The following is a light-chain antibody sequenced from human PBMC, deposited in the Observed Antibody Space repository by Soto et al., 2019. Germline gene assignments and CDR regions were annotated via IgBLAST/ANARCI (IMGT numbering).Light chain of an antibody. CDR2: RAS. CDR3: QQYDRASWT. J-gene: IGKJ1*01. Sequence: DIQMTQSPSTLSASVGDRVIITCRASQSISSWLAWYQQKPGKAPNLLIYRASTLKSGIPSRFSGSGYGTEFSLTISSLQPDDFATYYCQQYDRASWTFGQGTKVEMK. V-gene: IGKV1-5*03. CDR1: QSISSW.